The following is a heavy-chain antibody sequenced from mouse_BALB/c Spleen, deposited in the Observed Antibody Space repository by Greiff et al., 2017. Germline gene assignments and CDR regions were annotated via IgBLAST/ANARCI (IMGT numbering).Heavy chain of an antibody. Sequence: EVHLVESGAELVKPGASVKLSCTASGFNIKDTYMHWVKQRPEQGLEWIGRIDPANGNTKYDPKFQGKATITADTSSNTAYLQLSSLTSEDTAVYYCANWAWFAYWGQGTLVTVSA. CDR2: IDPANGNT. CDR3: ANWAWFAY. J-gene: IGHJ3*01. V-gene: IGHV14-3*02. CDR1: GFNIKDTY. D-gene: IGHD4-1*01.